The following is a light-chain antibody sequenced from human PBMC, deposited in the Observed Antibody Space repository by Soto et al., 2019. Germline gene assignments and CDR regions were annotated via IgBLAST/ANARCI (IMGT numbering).Light chain of an antibody. Sequence: QSALTQPASVSGSPGQSITISCTGTSSAVGGYNFVSWYQHHPGKAPQLIIYDVSNRPSGVSNRFSGSKSGNTASLTISGLQAEDEADYYCNSYTSSTTVVVFGGGTQLTVL. CDR1: SSAVGGYNF. CDR3: NSYTSSTTVVV. J-gene: IGLJ2*01. V-gene: IGLV2-14*03. CDR2: DVS.